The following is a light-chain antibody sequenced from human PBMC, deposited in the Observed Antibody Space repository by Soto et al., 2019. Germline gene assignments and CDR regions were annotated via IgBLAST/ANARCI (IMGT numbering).Light chain of an antibody. CDR1: SSNIGSNT. J-gene: IGLJ1*01. V-gene: IGLV1-44*01. CDR2: SNN. CDR3: AAGDDSLNGRYV. Sequence: ALTQPPSASGTPGQRVTISCSGSSSNIGSNTVNWYQQLPGTAPKLLIYSNNQRPSGVPDRFSGSKSGTSASLAISGLQSEDEADYYCAAGDDSLNGRYVFGTGTRSPS.